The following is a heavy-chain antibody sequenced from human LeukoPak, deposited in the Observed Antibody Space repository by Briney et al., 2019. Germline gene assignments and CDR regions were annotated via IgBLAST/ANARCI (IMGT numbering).Heavy chain of an antibody. D-gene: IGHD3-22*01. CDR1: GFPFGDFW. CDR2: IKQDGSEK. V-gene: IGHV3-7*01. J-gene: IGHJ4*02. CDR3: ARDYYDTRAH. Sequence: PGGSLRLSCAASGFPFGDFWMAWIRQAPGKGLEWVANIKQDGSEKYYVDSVKGRFSISRDNAKNSLYLQMNSLRAEDTAVYYCARDYYDTRAHWGQRTLVTVSS.